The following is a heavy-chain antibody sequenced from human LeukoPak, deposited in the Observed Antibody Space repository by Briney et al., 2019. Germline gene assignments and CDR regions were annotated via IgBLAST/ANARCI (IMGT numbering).Heavy chain of an antibody. CDR1: GYDFIDYG. Sequence: ASVKVSCKASGYDFIDYGISWVRQAPGQGLEWMGWRSIYNGNTDYKLQGSVTMTTDTLTSTAYMEVRSLRSDDTAVYYCARGGPFPSSSSSREYYLDYWGQGTLVTVSS. D-gene: IGHD6-6*01. V-gene: IGHV1-18*01. CDR3: ARGGPFPSSSSSREYYLDY. J-gene: IGHJ4*02. CDR2: RSIYNGNT.